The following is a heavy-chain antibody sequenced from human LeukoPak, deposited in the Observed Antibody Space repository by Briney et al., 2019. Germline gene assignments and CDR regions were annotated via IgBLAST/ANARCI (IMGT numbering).Heavy chain of an antibody. D-gene: IGHD2-15*01. Sequence: ASVKVSCKASGYSFTSYYMHWVRQAPGQGLEWMGFINPSGSSAAYAQKFQGRLTMTRDMFTSTDYMELTSLTSDDTAVYYCARVALMCSWWSGGSCYDYWGQGTLVTVSS. V-gene: IGHV1-46*01. CDR1: GYSFTSYY. CDR3: ARVALMCSWWSGGSCYDY. CDR2: INPSGSSA. J-gene: IGHJ4*02.